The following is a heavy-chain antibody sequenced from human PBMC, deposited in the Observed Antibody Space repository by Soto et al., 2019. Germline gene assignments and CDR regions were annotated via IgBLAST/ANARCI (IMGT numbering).Heavy chain of an antibody. CDR1: GFTFSSYA. J-gene: IGHJ4*02. Sequence: GVLRLSCAASGFTFSSYAMSWVRQAPGKGLEWVSAISGSGGSTYYADSVKGRFTISRDNSKNTLYLQMNSLRAEDTAVYYCAKDRRSTVRYFDWSPSIYFDYWGQGTLVTVSS. D-gene: IGHD3-9*01. CDR2: ISGSGGST. CDR3: AKDRRSTVRYFDWSPSIYFDY. V-gene: IGHV3-23*01.